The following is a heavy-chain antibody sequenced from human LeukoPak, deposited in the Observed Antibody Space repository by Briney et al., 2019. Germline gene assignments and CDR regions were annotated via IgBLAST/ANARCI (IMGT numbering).Heavy chain of an antibody. CDR3: AKIPKMTVAGNGRYFDY. CDR1: GFTFDDYA. J-gene: IGHJ4*02. Sequence: PGGSLRLSCAASGFTFDDYAMHWVRQAPGKGLEWVSGISWNSGSIGYADSVKGRFTISRDNAKNSLYLQMNSLRAEDTALYYCAKIPKMTVAGNGRYFDYWGQGTLVTVSS. CDR2: ISWNSGSI. D-gene: IGHD6-19*01. V-gene: IGHV3-9*01.